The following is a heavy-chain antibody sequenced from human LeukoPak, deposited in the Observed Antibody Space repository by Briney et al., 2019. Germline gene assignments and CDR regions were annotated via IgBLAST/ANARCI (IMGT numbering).Heavy chain of an antibody. CDR1: GFTFSNYA. D-gene: IGHD6-25*01. V-gene: IGHV3-30-3*01. CDR2: ISYDESNK. CDR3: ARDSAEGGFDY. J-gene: IGHJ4*02. Sequence: GGSLRLSCAASGFTFSNYAMHWVRQAPGRGLEWVALISYDESNKYYADSVKGRFTISRDNSKNTLYLQMNSLRGEDTAVYYCARDSAEGGFDYWGQGTLVTVSS.